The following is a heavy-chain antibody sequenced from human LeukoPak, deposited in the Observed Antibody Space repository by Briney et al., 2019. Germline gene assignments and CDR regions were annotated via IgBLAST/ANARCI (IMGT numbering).Heavy chain of an antibody. CDR1: GYTFTGYY. CDR3: ARSDLSIVRGAMV. J-gene: IGHJ4*02. Sequence: ASVKVSCKASGYTFTGYYMHWVRQAPGQGLEWMGWISGYNGNTSYAQKFQGRITMTTETSTSTAYMELRSLRSDDTAVYYCARSDLSIVRGAMVWGQGTLVIVSS. CDR2: ISGYNGNT. V-gene: IGHV1-18*04. D-gene: IGHD3-10*01.